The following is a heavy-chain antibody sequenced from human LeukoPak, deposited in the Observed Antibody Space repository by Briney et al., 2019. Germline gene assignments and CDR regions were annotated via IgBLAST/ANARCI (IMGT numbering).Heavy chain of an antibody. V-gene: IGHV3-23*01. J-gene: IGHJ6*03. Sequence: GGSLRLSCAASGFTFSNYAMSWVRQAPGKGLEWVSANSGSASSTYYADSVKGRFTISRDNSKNSLYLQMNSLRAEDTAVYYCAMMNWNYVHYLPYYYYYMDVWGKGTTVTVSS. CDR2: NSGSASST. CDR3: AMMNWNYVHYLPYYYYYMDV. CDR1: GFTFSNYA. D-gene: IGHD1-7*01.